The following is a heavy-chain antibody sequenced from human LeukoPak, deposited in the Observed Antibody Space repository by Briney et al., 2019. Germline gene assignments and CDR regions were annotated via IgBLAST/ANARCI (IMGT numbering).Heavy chain of an antibody. CDR1: GYTFTSCG. J-gene: IGHJ4*02. CDR3: AREITYYDILTGYYRVYYFDY. CDR2: ISGYNGNT. V-gene: IGHV1-18*01. Sequence: WASVKVSCKASGYTFTSCGISWVRQAPGQGLEWMGWISGYNGNTNYAQKLQGRVTMTTDTSTSTAYMELRSLRSDDTAVYYCAREITYYDILTGYYRVYYFDYWGQGTLVTVSS. D-gene: IGHD3-9*01.